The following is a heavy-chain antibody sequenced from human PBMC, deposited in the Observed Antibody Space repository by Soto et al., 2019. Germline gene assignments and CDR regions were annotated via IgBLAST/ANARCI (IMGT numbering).Heavy chain of an antibody. CDR2: IYYSGST. V-gene: IGHV4-39*01. D-gene: IGHD2-2*01. CDR3: ARYQLVPAAMNDAFDI. Sequence: QLQLQESGPGLVKPSETLSLTCTVSGGSISSSSYYWGWIRQPPGKGLEWIGSIYYSGSTYYNPSLKSRVTISVDTSKSQFSLKLSSVTAADTAVYYCARYQLVPAAMNDAFDIWGQGTMVTVSS. CDR1: GGSISSSSYY. J-gene: IGHJ3*02.